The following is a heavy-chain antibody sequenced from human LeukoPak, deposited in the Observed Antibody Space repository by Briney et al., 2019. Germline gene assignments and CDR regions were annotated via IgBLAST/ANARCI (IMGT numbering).Heavy chain of an antibody. V-gene: IGHV1-69*04. Sequence: GSSVKVSCKASGGTFSSYAISWVRQAPGQGLEWMGRIIPILGIANYAQKFQGRVTITADKSTSTAYMELSSLRSEDTAVYYCASVGVATIVDYWGQGTLVTVSS. D-gene: IGHD5-12*01. J-gene: IGHJ4*02. CDR3: ASVGVATIVDY. CDR1: GGTFSSYA. CDR2: IIPILGIA.